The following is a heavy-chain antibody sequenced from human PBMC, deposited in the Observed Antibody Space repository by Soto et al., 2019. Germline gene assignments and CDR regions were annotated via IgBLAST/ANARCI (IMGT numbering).Heavy chain of an antibody. CDR3: AKVGAARPYYYGMDV. D-gene: IGHD6-6*01. CDR2: ISGSGGST. J-gene: IGHJ6*02. V-gene: IGHV3-23*01. Sequence: GGSLRLSCAASGFTFSSYAMSWVRQAPGKGLEWVSAISGSGGSTYYADSVKGRFTISRDNSKNTLYLQMNSLRAEDTAVYYCAKVGAARPYYYGMDVWGQGTTVTVSS. CDR1: GFTFSSYA.